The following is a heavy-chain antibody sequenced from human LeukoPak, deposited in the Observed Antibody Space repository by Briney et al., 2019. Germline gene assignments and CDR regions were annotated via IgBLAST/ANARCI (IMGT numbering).Heavy chain of an antibody. CDR2: IYPGDSDT. Sequence: GESLKISGKGSGYSFTNYWIGWVRQMPGKGLEWMGLIYPGDSDTRYSPSFQGQVTISADKSLTTAYLHWSSLEASDTAMYYCARPAIAAPGVEPSAFDIWGQGTMVTVSS. V-gene: IGHV5-51*01. J-gene: IGHJ3*02. CDR3: ARPAIAAPGVEPSAFDI. CDR1: GYSFTNYW. D-gene: IGHD6-13*01.